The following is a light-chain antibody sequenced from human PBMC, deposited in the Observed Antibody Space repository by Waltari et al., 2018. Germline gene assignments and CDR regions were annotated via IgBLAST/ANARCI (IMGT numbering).Light chain of an antibody. CDR3: LLYLGSGIFV. V-gene: IGLV8-61*01. Sequence: QTVVTQEPSWSVSPGGTVTLTCALSSGSLSTTSYASWYRQTPGQPPRTLVYQANSRSSGVPDRFSCAILGNRAALTSTGAQAEDESDYYCLLYLGSGIFVFGGGTKLPVL. J-gene: IGLJ3*02. CDR2: QAN. CDR1: SGSLSTTSY.